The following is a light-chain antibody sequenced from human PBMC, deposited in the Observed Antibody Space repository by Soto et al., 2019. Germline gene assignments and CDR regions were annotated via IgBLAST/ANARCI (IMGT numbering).Light chain of an antibody. Sequence: QSVLTQPPSVSGAPGQRVTISCTGSSSNIGAGYDVHWYQQVPGTAPKLLIYGNSNRPSGVPDRFSGSKSGASASLAITGLQAEDESDHYRQSYNSSMSGSVFGGGSQLTV. CDR2: GNS. J-gene: IGLJ7*01. CDR3: QSYNSSMSGSV. CDR1: SSNIGAGYD. V-gene: IGLV1-40*01.